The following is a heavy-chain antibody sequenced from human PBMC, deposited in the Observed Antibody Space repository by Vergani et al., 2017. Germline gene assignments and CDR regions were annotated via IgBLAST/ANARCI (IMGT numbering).Heavy chain of an antibody. D-gene: IGHD4-11*01. CDR3: ARVNTETNGHLYYYYYMDV. CDR1: GVSIKSRSYY. J-gene: IGHJ6*03. Sequence: QLQLQESGPGLVKPSETLSLTCAVSGVSIKSRSYYWGWIRQSPGKGLEWIGDIDHTGRPDYNPSLKSRLTMSVDKSRNQFSLTLNSVTATDTAIYFCARVNTETNGHLYYYYYMDVWGQGTAVTVS. CDR2: IDHTGRP. V-gene: IGHV4-39*07.